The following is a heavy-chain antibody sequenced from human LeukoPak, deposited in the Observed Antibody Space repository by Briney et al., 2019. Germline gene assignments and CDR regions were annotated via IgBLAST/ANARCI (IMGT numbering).Heavy chain of an antibody. CDR3: ARGHRNRWFDP. J-gene: IGHJ5*02. D-gene: IGHD1-14*01. CDR1: GGSISSGGYY. CDR2: IYYSGST. V-gene: IGHV4-31*03. Sequence: SETLSLTCTVSGGSISSGGYYWSWIRQHPGKGLEWIGYIYYSGSTYYNPSLKSRVTISVDTSKNQFSLKLSSVTAADTAVYYCARGHRNRWFDPWGQGTLVTVSS.